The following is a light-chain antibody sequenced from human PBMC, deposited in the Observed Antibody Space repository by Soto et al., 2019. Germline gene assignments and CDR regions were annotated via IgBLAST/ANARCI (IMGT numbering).Light chain of an antibody. CDR1: QSISSW. Sequence: DIQMTQSPSTLSASVGDRVIITCRASQSISSWLAWYQQKPGKAPNLLIYKASAFKSGVPARFSGSGSGTEFTLTISSLQPDDFATYYCQQYDNDSWTFGQGAKVEIK. CDR2: KAS. V-gene: IGKV1-5*03. J-gene: IGKJ1*01. CDR3: QQYDNDSWT.